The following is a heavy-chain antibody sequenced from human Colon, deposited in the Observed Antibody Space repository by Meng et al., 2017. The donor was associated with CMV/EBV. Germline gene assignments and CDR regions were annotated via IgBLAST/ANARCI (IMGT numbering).Heavy chain of an antibody. CDR2: INHSGRT. CDR1: GGSFSGYY. Sequence: GQHKQWGVGLLKPCETLFLTWQVYGGSFSGYYGSWIRQPPGKGLEWIGGINHSGRTYYNPSLKSRVTISVDTSKNQFSLKLSSVTAADTAVYYCARGGAPRRPTAARWGQGTLVTVSS. V-gene: IGHV4-34*01. J-gene: IGHJ4*02. CDR3: ARGGAPRRPTAAR. D-gene: IGHD6-25*01.